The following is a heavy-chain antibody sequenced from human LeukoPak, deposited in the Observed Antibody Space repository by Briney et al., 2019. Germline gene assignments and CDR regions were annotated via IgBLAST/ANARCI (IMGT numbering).Heavy chain of an antibody. J-gene: IGHJ4*02. D-gene: IGHD6-19*01. CDR3: AKDRPSSSGHDY. V-gene: IGHV3-23*01. CDR2: ISGSGGST. CDR1: EFAFSSYA. Sequence: GGSLRLSCAASEFAFSSYAMSWVRQAPGKGLEWVSAISGSGGSTYYADSVKGRFTISRDNSKNTLYLQTNSLRAEDTAVYYCAKDRPSSSGHDYWGQGTLVTVSS.